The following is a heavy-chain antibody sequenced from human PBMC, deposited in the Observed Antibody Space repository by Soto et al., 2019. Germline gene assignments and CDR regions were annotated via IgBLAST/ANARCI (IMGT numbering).Heavy chain of an antibody. J-gene: IGHJ4*02. CDR2: MYSGGST. CDR3: TRDSSPTVTADS. V-gene: IGHV3-66*01. CDR1: GFTVSGSY. Sequence: EVQLVESGGGLVQPGGSLRLSCAAFGFTVSGSYMTWVRQAPGKGLEWVSVMYSGGSTYYADSMKGRFTVARDTSKKTPYLQMNNLRAEDTAVYYCTRDSSPTVTADSWGQGTLVTVSS. D-gene: IGHD4-17*01.